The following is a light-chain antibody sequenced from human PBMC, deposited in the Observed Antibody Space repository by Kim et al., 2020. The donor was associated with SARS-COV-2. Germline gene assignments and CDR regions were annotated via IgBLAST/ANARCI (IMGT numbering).Light chain of an antibody. CDR3: QQYNSFT. V-gene: IGKV1-5*01. CDR2: DAS. CDR1: RSISSW. Sequence: GDRVTITCRASRSISSWLAWYQQKPGKAPNLLIYDASSLESGVPSRFSGSGSGTEFTLTISSLQPDDSATYYCQQYNSFTFGPGTKVDIK. J-gene: IGKJ3*01.